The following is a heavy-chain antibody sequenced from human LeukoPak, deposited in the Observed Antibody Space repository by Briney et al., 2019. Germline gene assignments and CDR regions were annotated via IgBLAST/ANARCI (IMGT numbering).Heavy chain of an antibody. J-gene: IGHJ4*02. CDR1: GFTFSNYW. CDR3: ARENHDAYVPTDY. CDR2: INRDGSER. Sequence: QAGGSLRLSCAASGFTFSNYWMTWVRQAPGKGLEWVANINRDGSERYYVDSVKGRFTISRDNAKSSLYLQMNSLRVEDTAVYYCARENHDAYVPTDYWGQGTLVTVSS. V-gene: IGHV3-7*01. D-gene: IGHD1-14*01.